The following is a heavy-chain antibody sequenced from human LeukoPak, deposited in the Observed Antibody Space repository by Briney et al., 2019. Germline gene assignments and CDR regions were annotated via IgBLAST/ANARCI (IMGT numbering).Heavy chain of an antibody. Sequence: GGSLRLSCAASGFTFSSYSMNWVRQAPGKGLEWVAVISYDGSNKYYADSVKGRFTISRDNSKNTLYLQMNSLRAGDTAVYYCARHSSGWYYFDYWGQGTLVTVSS. CDR3: ARHSSGWYYFDY. V-gene: IGHV3-30*03. J-gene: IGHJ4*02. CDR2: ISYDGSNK. CDR1: GFTFSSYS. D-gene: IGHD6-19*01.